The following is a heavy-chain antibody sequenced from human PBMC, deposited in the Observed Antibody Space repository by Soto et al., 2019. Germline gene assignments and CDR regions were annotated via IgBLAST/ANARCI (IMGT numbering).Heavy chain of an antibody. Sequence: SETLSLTCIVSGESISSSSYSWGWIRQPPGKGLEWIGSIYYSGRTYYNPSFKSRVTISIDTSKNQFSLKLSSVTATDTAVYYCARGRSSGWGNYYYGMDFWGQGTTVTVSS. V-gene: IGHV4-39*01. J-gene: IGHJ6*02. CDR2: IYYSGRT. D-gene: IGHD6-19*01. CDR3: ARGRSSGWGNYYYGMDF. CDR1: GESISSSSYS.